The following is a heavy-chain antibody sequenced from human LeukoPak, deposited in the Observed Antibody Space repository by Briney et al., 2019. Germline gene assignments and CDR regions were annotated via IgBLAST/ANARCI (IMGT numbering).Heavy chain of an antibody. J-gene: IGHJ4*02. D-gene: IGHD1-26*01. CDR2: MYTSGNT. CDR3: ANGANSGSYFED. CDR1: GGSISSYY. Sequence: SETLSLTCAVSGGSISSYYWSWIRQPAGKGLEWIGRMYTSGNTHYSPSLKSRVTMSVDTSKNQFSLNLTSVTAADTAVYYCANGANSGSYFEDWGQGTLVTVSS. V-gene: IGHV4-4*07.